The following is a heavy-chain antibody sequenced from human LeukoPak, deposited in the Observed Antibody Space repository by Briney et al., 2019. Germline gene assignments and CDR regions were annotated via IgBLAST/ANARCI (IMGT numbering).Heavy chain of an antibody. CDR3: ARNYDSSGYTTFGY. CDR2: IYYSGTT. D-gene: IGHD3-22*01. V-gene: IGHV4-59*01. J-gene: IGHJ4*02. Sequence: SETLSLTCTVSGGSISSYYWSWIRQPPGKGLEWIGYIYYSGTTNYNPSLKSRVTISVDTSKNQFSLKLSSVTAADTAMYYCARNYDSSGYTTFGYWGQGTLVTVSS. CDR1: GGSISSYY.